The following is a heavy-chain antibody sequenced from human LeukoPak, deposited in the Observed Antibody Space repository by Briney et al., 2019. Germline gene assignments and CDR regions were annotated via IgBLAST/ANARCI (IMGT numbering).Heavy chain of an antibody. D-gene: IGHD4-23*01. J-gene: IGHJ6*03. Sequence: ASVKVSCKASGGTFSSYAISWVRQAPGQGLEWMGGIIPIFGTANYAQKFQGRVTITADKSTSTAYMELSSLKSEDTAVYYCARGGGGNSGVYYYYYMDVWGKGTTVTVSS. V-gene: IGHV1-69*06. CDR3: ARGGGGNSGVYYYYYMDV. CDR2: IIPIFGTA. CDR1: GGTFSSYA.